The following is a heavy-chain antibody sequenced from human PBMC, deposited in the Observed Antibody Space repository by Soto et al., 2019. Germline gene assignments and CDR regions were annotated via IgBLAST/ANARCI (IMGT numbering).Heavy chain of an antibody. J-gene: IGHJ4*02. Sequence: QLQLQESGPGLVKPSETLSLTCTVSGGSISSSSYYWGWIRQPPGKGLEWIGSIYYSGSTYYNPSLKSRVTISVDTSKNQCSLKLSSVTAADTAVYYCARQGGSSRLFDYWGQGTLVTVSS. D-gene: IGHD1-26*01. CDR2: IYYSGST. CDR3: ARQGGSSRLFDY. V-gene: IGHV4-39*01. CDR1: GGSISSSSYY.